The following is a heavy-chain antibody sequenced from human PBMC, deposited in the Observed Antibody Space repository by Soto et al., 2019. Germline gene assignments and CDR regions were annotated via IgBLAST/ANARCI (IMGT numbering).Heavy chain of an antibody. D-gene: IGHD6-13*01. Sequence: GGSLRLSCAASGFTFTDYALSWVRQAPGKGLEWVATISGIGGSTYLADSVKGRLSISRDNSKNTVSLLMNSLGAEDTAVYFCARGSSGYISSWYYFDYWGRGTLVTVSS. J-gene: IGHJ4*02. V-gene: IGHV3-23*01. CDR1: GFTFTDYA. CDR2: ISGIGGST. CDR3: ARGSSGYISSWYYFDY.